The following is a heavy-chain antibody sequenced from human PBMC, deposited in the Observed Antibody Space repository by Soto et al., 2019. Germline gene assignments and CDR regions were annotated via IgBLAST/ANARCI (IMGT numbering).Heavy chain of an antibody. CDR3: ARGVSGVAGWFDP. CDR1: GGSIISADSY. Sequence: PSETLSLTCAVSGGSIISADSYWFWIRKHPGKGLEWIGYIAYSGDTYYNPSLKGRVSMSVDTAENQFSLKLSSVAAADTAVYYCARGVSGVAGWFDPWGQGTVVTVSS. CDR2: IAYSGDT. V-gene: IGHV4-31*11. J-gene: IGHJ5*02. D-gene: IGHD2-8*01.